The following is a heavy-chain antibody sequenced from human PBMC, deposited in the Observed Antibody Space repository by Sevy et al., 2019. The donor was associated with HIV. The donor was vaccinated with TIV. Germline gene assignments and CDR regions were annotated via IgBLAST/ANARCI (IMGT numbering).Heavy chain of an antibody. CDR3: ARDWGKLLYSSSPSSGAFDI. CDR2: ISSSGSTI. D-gene: IGHD6-13*01. J-gene: IGHJ3*02. CDR1: GFTFSDYY. V-gene: IGHV3-11*01. Sequence: RGSLRLSCAASGFTFSDYYMSWIRQAPGKGLERVSYISSSGSTIYYADSVKGRFTISRDNAKNSLYLQMNSLRAEDTAVCYCARDWGKLLYSSSPSSGAFDIWGQGTMVTVSS.